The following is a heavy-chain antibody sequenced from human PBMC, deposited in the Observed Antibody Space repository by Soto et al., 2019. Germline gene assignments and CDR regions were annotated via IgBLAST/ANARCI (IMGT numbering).Heavy chain of an antibody. D-gene: IGHD2-8*01. CDR1: GGSISSGGYY. CDR2: IYYSGST. V-gene: IGHV4-31*03. CDR3: ARDRGGRGVLMVYATGGMDV. J-gene: IGHJ6*02. Sequence: SETLSLTCTVSGGSISSGGYYWSWIRQHPGKGLEWIGYIYYSGSTYYNPSLKSRVTISVDTSKNQFSLKLSSVTAADTAVYYCARDRGGRGVLMVYATGGMDVWGQGTTVTVSS.